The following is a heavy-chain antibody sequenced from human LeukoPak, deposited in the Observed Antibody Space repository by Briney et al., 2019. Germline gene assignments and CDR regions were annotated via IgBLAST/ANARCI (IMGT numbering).Heavy chain of an antibody. D-gene: IGHD2-15*01. J-gene: IGHJ4*02. CDR1: GGSFSGYY. Sequence: SETLSLTCAVYGGSFSGYYWSWIRQPPGKGLEWIGEINHSGSTNYNPSLKSRVTISVDTSKNQFSLKLSSVTAADTAVYYCARDPRGCSGSSCYSIWGQGTLVTVSS. CDR2: INHSGST. CDR3: ARDPRGCSGSSCYSI. V-gene: IGHV4-34*01.